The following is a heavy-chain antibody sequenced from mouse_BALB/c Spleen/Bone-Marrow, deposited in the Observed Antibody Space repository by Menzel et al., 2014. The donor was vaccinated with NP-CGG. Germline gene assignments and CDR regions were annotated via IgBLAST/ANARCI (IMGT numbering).Heavy chain of an antibody. D-gene: IGHD2-1*01. CDR1: GDSITSGY. Sequence: EVQGVESGPSLVKPSQTLSLTCSVTGDSITSGYWNWIRKFPGNKLEYMGYISYSDSTYYNPSLKSRISITRDTSKNQYYLQLNSVTTEDTATYSGARGYGNYRDWFAYWGQGTLVTVSA. J-gene: IGHJ3*01. CDR2: ISYSDST. V-gene: IGHV3-8*02. CDR3: ARGYGNYRDWFAY.